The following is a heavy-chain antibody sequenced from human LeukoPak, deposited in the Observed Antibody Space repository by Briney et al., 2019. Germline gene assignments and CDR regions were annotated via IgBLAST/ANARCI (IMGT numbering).Heavy chain of an antibody. J-gene: IGHJ4*02. D-gene: IGHD1-26*01. Sequence: SGGSLRLSCAASGFNFSSYSMNWVRQAPGKGLEWVSYISSKSSTIYYADSVKGRFTISRDNAKNSLYLQMNSLRDEDTAVYYCASALCSGGSYPFHYWGQGTLVTVSS. V-gene: IGHV3-48*02. CDR1: GFNFSSYS. CDR3: ASALCSGGSYPFHY. CDR2: ISSKSSTI.